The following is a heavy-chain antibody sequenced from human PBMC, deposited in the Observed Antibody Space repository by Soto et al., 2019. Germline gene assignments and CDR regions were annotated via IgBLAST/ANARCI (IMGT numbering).Heavy chain of an antibody. D-gene: IGHD7-27*01. Sequence: PSETLSLSCTVSVASISGSSYYWGWVRQPPGKGREWSGSIYYTGPTYYSPSPRSRVTISVDMSKNQFSLKVSFVTAADTAVYFCTTWGNDYWGQGTLVTGSS. J-gene: IGHJ4*02. CDR1: VASISGSSYY. CDR2: IYYTGPT. V-gene: IGHV4-39*01. CDR3: TTWGNDY.